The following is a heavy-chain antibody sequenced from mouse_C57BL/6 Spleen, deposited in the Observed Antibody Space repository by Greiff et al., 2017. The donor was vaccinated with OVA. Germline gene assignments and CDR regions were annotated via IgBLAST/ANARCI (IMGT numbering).Heavy chain of an antibody. D-gene: IGHD1-1*01. Sequence: QVHVKQSGAELVKPGASVKISCKASGYAFSSYWMNWVKQRPGKGLEWIGQIYPGDGDTNYNGKFKGKATLTADKSSSTAYMQLSSLTSEDSAVYFCARDYGSRNFDYWGQGTTLTVSS. J-gene: IGHJ2*01. V-gene: IGHV1-80*01. CDR3: ARDYGSRNFDY. CDR1: GYAFSSYW. CDR2: IYPGDGDT.